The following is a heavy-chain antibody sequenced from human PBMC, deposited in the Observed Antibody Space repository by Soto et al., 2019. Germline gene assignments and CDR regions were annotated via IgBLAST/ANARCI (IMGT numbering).Heavy chain of an antibody. Sequence: PXETLSLTCTVSGGSISSFHWSWIRQPPGRGLEWIGYVYYSGYTNYNPSLKGRVAMSIDTSKSRFSLRLNSVTAADTAAYYCARLTYYDSTGRFDYWGQGIQVTVSS. CDR1: GGSISSFH. CDR2: VYYSGYT. CDR3: ARLTYYDSTGRFDY. D-gene: IGHD3-22*01. J-gene: IGHJ4*02. V-gene: IGHV4-59*01.